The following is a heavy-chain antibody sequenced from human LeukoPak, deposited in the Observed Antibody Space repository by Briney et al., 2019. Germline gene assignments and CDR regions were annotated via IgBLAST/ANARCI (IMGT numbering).Heavy chain of an antibody. D-gene: IGHD3-22*01. CDR3: ARKITYYYDSSGANSDY. Sequence: PSRTLSLTCTVSGGSISSGDYYWSWIRQPPGKGLEWIGYIYYSGSTYYNPSLKSRVTISVDTSKNQFSLKLSSVTAADTAVYYCARKITYYYDSSGANSDYWGQGTLVTVSS. CDR2: IYYSGST. J-gene: IGHJ4*02. CDR1: GGSISSGDYY. V-gene: IGHV4-30-4*08.